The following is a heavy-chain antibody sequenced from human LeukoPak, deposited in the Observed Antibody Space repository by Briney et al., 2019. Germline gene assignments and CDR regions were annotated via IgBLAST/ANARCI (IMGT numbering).Heavy chain of an antibody. CDR2: IKEDESEK. D-gene: IGHD3-10*01. J-gene: IGHJ4*02. CDR3: AKDGSSFEY. Sequence: GGSLRLSCAASGFNFGKNWMSWVRQAPGEGLEWVANIKEDESEKYYADSVKGRFTIARDNAKNSVYLNMNSLRAEDTAVYYCAKDGSSFEYWGQGILVTVSP. CDR1: GFNFGKNW. V-gene: IGHV3-7*01.